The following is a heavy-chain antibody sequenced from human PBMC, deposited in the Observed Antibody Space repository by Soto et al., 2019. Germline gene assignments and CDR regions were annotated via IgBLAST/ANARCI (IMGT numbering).Heavy chain of an antibody. CDR2: IYPGDSDT. CDR1: GYSFTSYW. CDR3: ARGTWNYLVWGYMDV. D-gene: IGHD1-7*01. J-gene: IGHJ6*03. V-gene: IGHV5-51*01. Sequence: GESLKISCKGSGYSFTSYWIGWVRQMPGKGLEWMGIIYPGDSDTRYSPSFRGQVTISADKSISTAYLQWSSLKASDTAMYYCARGTWNYLVWGYMDVWGKGTTVTVCS.